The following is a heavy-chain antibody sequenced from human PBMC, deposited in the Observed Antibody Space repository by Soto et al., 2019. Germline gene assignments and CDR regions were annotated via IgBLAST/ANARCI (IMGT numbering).Heavy chain of an antibody. Sequence: SETLSLTCTVSGGSISSSSFHWGWIRQPPGKGQEWIGNTYYSWSTYYSQSLKSRVTISVDTSKNQFSLKLSSVTAADTAVYYCASRKSSPYFDYWGQGTLVTVSS. CDR2: TYYSWST. D-gene: IGHD3-10*01. J-gene: IGHJ4*02. V-gene: IGHV4-39*07. CDR3: ASRKSSPYFDY. CDR1: GGSISSSSFH.